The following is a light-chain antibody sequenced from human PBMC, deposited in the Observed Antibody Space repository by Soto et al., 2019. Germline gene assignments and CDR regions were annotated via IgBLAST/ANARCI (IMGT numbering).Light chain of an antibody. CDR2: AAS. Sequence: AIRMTQSPSSFSASTGDRVTITCRASQGIRSYLAWYQQKPGKAPKLLIYAASTFQSGVPSRFSGSGSGTDLTHTISCLQSEDFATYYCQQYYSYPTFGGGTKVEIK. CDR3: QQYYSYPT. V-gene: IGKV1-8*01. J-gene: IGKJ4*01. CDR1: QGIRSY.